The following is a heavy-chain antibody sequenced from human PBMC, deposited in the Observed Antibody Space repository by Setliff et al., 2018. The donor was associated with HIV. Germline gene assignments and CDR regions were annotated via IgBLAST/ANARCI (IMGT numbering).Heavy chain of an antibody. J-gene: IGHJ3*02. V-gene: IGHV1-24*01. D-gene: IGHD3-22*01. Sequence: ASVTVSCKVSGYTLTELSIHWVRQAPGRGLEWMGGFDPQYDKTFYAQKFQGRVTMSEDTSTDTAYMELGSLRSEDTAVYYCATRAYDSRGYLRSRVSGAAFDIWGQGTMVTVSS. CDR1: GYTLTELS. CDR2: FDPQYDKT. CDR3: ATRAYDSRGYLRSRVSGAAFDI.